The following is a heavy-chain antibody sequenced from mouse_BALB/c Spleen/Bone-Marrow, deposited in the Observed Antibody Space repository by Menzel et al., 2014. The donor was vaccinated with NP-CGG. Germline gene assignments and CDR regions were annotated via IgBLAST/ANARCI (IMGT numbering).Heavy chain of an antibody. Sequence: VQLQQSGAELVKPGASAKLSCKASGYTFTSYYMYWVKQRPGQGLEWIGGINPSNGRTNFNEKFTSKAPLTVDKSSSTAYMQHSSLTSEDSAVDYCTISYCAREGAGLAYWGQGALVAVSA. J-gene: IGHJ3*01. D-gene: IGHD1-1*01. CDR1: GYTFTSYY. V-gene: IGHV1S81*02. CDR2: INPSNGRT. CDR3: TISYCAREGAGLAY.